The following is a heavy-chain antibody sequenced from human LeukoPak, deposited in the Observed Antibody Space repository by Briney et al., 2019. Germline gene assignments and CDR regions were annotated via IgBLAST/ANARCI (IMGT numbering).Heavy chain of an antibody. CDR1: GFTFSNYW. D-gene: IGHD2-15*01. CDR3: AKQYCSGGSCYYYFDY. CDR2: INSEGSGT. Sequence: GGSLRLSCAASGFTFSNYWMLWLRQAPGKGLVWVSRINSEGSGTTYADSVKGRFTISRDNAKNTLYLQMNSLRAEDTAVYYCAKQYCSGGSCYYYFDYWGQGTLVTVSS. V-gene: IGHV3-74*01. J-gene: IGHJ4*02.